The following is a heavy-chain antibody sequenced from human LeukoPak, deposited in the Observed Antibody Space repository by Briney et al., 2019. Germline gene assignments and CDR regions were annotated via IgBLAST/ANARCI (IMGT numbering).Heavy chain of an antibody. CDR2: INPNSGGT. D-gene: IGHD2-8*01. CDR3: ASTTPYCTNGVCYMGMDV. V-gene: IGHV1-2*02. J-gene: IGHJ6*02. CDR1: GYTFTGYY. Sequence: ASVKVSCKASGYTFTGYYMHWVRQAPGQGLEWMGWINPNSGGTNYAQKFQGRVTMTRDTSISTAYMELSRLRSDDTAVYYCASTTPYCTNGVCYMGMDVWGQGTTVTVSS.